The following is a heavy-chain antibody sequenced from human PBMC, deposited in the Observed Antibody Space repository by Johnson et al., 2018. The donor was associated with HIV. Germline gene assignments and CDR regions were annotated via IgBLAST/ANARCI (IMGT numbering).Heavy chain of an antibody. J-gene: IGHJ3*02. D-gene: IGHD3-10*01. V-gene: IGHV3-66*01. CDR1: RFTFSSYW. Sequence: VESGGVVVQPGGSLRLSCETSRFTFSSYWMSWVRQAPGEGLEWVSVIYSGGSTYYADSVKGRFTISRDNSKNTVYLQMNSLRGEDTAVYYCARDRGLDGFDIWGQGTMVTVSS. CDR2: IYSGGST. CDR3: ARDRGLDGFDI.